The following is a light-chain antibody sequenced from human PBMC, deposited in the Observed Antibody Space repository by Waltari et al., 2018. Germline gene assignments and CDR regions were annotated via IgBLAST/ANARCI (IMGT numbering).Light chain of an antibody. CDR2: VNSDGSH. J-gene: IGLJ3*02. Sequence: QLVLTQSPSASASLAASVKLTCTLISGHSSNVIALPQQQPEKGPRYLMKVNSDGSHSKGDEIPDRFSGSSSGAERYLTISSLQSEDEADYYCQTGGHGTWVFGGGTKLTVL. V-gene: IGLV4-69*01. CDR1: SGHSSNV. CDR3: QTGGHGTWV.